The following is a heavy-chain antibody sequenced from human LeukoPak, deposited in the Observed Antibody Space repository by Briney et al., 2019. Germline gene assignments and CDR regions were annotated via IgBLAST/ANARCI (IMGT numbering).Heavy chain of an antibody. Sequence: SETLSLTCAVYGGSLSGYYWSWIRQPPGKGLEWIGEINHGGFTTYNPSLKGRVTISVDTSKNQFSLKLSSVTAADTAVYYCARMDYGDQGWFDPWGQGTLVTVSS. CDR3: ARMDYGDQGWFDP. V-gene: IGHV4-34*01. J-gene: IGHJ5*02. CDR1: GGSLSGYY. CDR2: INHGGFT. D-gene: IGHD4-17*01.